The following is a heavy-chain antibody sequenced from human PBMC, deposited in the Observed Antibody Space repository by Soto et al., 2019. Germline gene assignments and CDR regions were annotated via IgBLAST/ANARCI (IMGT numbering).Heavy chain of an antibody. J-gene: IGHJ6*03. Sequence: EVQLLESGGGLVQPGGSLRLSCAASGFTFSSYAMSWVRQAPGKGLEWVSAISGSGGSTYYADSVKGRFTISRDNSKNTLYLQMNSLRAEDTAVYYYAKDLDFWSGYPSGVVRYMDVWGKGTTVTVSS. V-gene: IGHV3-23*01. D-gene: IGHD3-3*01. CDR2: ISGSGGST. CDR1: GFTFSSYA. CDR3: AKDLDFWSGYPSGVVRYMDV.